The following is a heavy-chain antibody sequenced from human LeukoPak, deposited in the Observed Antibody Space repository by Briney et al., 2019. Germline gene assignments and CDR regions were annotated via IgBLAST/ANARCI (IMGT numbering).Heavy chain of an antibody. Sequence: SQTLSLTCTVSGRSISTYYWSSTRHPPGKGLEWIGYIYYSGSTNYNPSLKSRFTISVDTSKNQFPLKLSSVTAADTAVYYCARVGRYGYNLEYFDYWGQGTLVTVSS. J-gene: IGHJ4*02. CDR1: GRSISTYY. CDR3: ARVGRYGYNLEYFDY. CDR2: IYYSGST. V-gene: IGHV4-59*01. D-gene: IGHD5-24*01.